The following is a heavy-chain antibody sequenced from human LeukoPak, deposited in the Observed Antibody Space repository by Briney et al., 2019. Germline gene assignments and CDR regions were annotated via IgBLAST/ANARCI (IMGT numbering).Heavy chain of an antibody. V-gene: IGHV3-30*01. CDR1: GFTFSSYA. Sequence: PGGSLRLSCAASGFTFSSYAMHWVRQAPGKGQGWVEVISYEESNKCYADSVKGRLTISRDNSKNTLYLQMNSLRAEDTAVYYCARMRDYYDSSGYYGPFDYWGQGTLVTVSS. D-gene: IGHD3-22*01. CDR2: ISYEESNK. CDR3: ARMRDYYDSSGYYGPFDY. J-gene: IGHJ4*02.